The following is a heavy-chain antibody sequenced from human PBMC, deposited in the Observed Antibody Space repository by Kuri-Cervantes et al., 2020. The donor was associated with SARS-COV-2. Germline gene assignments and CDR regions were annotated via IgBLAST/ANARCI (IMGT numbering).Heavy chain of an antibody. Sequence: ETLSLTCAASGFTFSSYSMNWVRKAPGKGLVWVSYISSSSSTIYYADSVKGRFTISRDNAKNSLYLQMNSLRDEDTAVYYCASGVYEVWELPGEDYWGQGTLVTVSS. CDR2: ISSSSSTI. CDR1: GFTFSSYS. J-gene: IGHJ4*02. V-gene: IGHV3-48*02. D-gene: IGHD1-26*01. CDR3: ASGVYEVWELPGEDY.